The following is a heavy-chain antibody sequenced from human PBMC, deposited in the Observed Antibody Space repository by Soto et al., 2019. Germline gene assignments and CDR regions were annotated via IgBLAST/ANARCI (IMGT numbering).Heavy chain of an antibody. CDR3: ARSYRGLLDY. D-gene: IGHD5-12*01. Sequence: GGSLRLSCAASGFTFSSYAMHWVRQAPGKGLECVAVISYDGSNKYYADSVKGRFTISRDNSKNTLYLQMNSLRAEDTAVYYCARSYRGLLDYWGQGTLVTVSS. CDR2: ISYDGSNK. CDR1: GFTFSSYA. J-gene: IGHJ4*02. V-gene: IGHV3-30-3*01.